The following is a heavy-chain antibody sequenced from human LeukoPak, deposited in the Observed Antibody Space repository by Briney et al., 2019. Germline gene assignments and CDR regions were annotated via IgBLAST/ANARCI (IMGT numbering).Heavy chain of an antibody. D-gene: IGHD3-9*01. Sequence: GGSLRLSCAASGFIFSSYQMNWVRQAPGKGLEWVSYISSSGSTIYYADSVKGRFTISRNNAKNSLYLQMNSLRAEDTAVYYCARDNPLRYFDWIDAFDIWGQGTMVTVSS. CDR3: ARDNPLRYFDWIDAFDI. CDR1: GFIFSSYQ. V-gene: IGHV3-48*03. J-gene: IGHJ3*02. CDR2: ISSSGSTI.